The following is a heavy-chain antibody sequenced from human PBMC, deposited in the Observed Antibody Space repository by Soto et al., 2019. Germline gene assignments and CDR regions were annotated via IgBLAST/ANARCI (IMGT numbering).Heavy chain of an antibody. CDR3: ARVRGGIVVVPAAIKYYYYYYMDV. Sequence: QVQLQQWGAGLLKPSETLSLTCAVYGGSFSGYYWSWIRQPPGKGLEWIGEINHSGSTNYNPSLKSRVTISVDTAKDQFSLKLSSVTAADTAVYYCARVRGGIVVVPAAIKYYYYYYMDVWGKGTTVTVSS. D-gene: IGHD2-2*01. V-gene: IGHV4-34*01. CDR2: INHSGST. CDR1: GGSFSGYY. J-gene: IGHJ6*03.